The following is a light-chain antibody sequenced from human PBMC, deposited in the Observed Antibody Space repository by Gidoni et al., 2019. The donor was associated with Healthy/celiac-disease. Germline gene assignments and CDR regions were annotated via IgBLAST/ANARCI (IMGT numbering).Light chain of an antibody. CDR2: AAS. Sequence: DIQMTQSPSSLSASVGYPVTITCRASQSISSYLNWYQQKPGKAPKLLIYAASILQSGVPSRFSGSGSGIDFTLTISSLQPEDFATYYCQQSYSTPKTFGQGTKLEIK. V-gene: IGKV1-39*01. J-gene: IGKJ2*01. CDR1: QSISSY. CDR3: QQSYSTPKT.